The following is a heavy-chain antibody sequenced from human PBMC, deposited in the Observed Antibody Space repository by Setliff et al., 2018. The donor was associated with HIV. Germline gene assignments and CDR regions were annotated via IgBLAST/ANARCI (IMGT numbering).Heavy chain of an antibody. CDR2: VNTNNDKA. Sequence: ASVKVSCKASGYTFTNFGITWVRQVPGQGLEWMGWVNTNNDKANYAQKFQGRVTMTTDRSTKTAYLDLGSLRPDDTAVYYCARDLYTSGWPNWFDPWGPGTLGTVSS. V-gene: IGHV1-18*01. J-gene: IGHJ5*02. D-gene: IGHD6-19*01. CDR3: ARDLYTSGWPNWFDP. CDR1: GYTFTNFG.